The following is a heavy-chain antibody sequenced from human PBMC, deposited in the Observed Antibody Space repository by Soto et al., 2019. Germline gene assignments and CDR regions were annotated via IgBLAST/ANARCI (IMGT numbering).Heavy chain of an antibody. Sequence: SETLSLTCTVSGGSISSYYWSWIRQPPGKGLEWIGEINHSGSTNYNPSLKSRVTISVDTSKNQFSLNLRSVTAADTAVYYCAREDPGYGSAYWGQGTLVIVSS. CDR3: AREDPGYGSAY. V-gene: IGHV4-34*01. J-gene: IGHJ4*02. CDR2: INHSGST. CDR1: GGSISSYY. D-gene: IGHD3-10*01.